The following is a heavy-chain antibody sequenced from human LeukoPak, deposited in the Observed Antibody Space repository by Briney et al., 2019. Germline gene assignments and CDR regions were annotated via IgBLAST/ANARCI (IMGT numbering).Heavy chain of an antibody. V-gene: IGHV3-74*01. CDR3: ARRVVVAAAPYYFDY. D-gene: IGHD2-2*01. J-gene: IGHJ4*02. Sequence: GGPLRLSCAASGFTFSSYWMHWVRHGPGKGLVWVSRINSDGSSTNYADSVRGRFTISRDNAENTLYLQMNSLRVEDTAVYYCARRVVVAAAPYYFDYWGQGTLVTVSS. CDR2: INSDGSST. CDR1: GFTFSSYW.